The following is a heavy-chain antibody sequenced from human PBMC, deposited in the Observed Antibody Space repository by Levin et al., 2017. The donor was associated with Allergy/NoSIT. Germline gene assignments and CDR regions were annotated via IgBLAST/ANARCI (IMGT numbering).Heavy chain of an antibody. CDR3: AKAPVVAATGYNWFDP. J-gene: IGHJ5*02. CDR2: ISGSGGST. CDR1: GFTFSSYA. D-gene: IGHD2-15*01. V-gene: IGHV3-23*01. Sequence: GESLKISCAASGFTFSSYAMSWVRQAPGKGLEWVSAISGSGGSTYYADSVKGRFTISRDNSKNTLYLQMNSLRAEDTAVYYCAKAPVVAATGYNWFDPWGQGTLVTVSS.